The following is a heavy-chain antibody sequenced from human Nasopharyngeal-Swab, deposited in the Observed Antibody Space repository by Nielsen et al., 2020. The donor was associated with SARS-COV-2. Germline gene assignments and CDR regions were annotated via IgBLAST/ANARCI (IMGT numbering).Heavy chain of an antibody. J-gene: IGHJ3*02. D-gene: IGHD1-26*01. V-gene: IGHV4-61*01. Sequence: SETLSLTCTVSGGSVNSGIYYWSWIRQPPGKGLEWIGYIYYSGSTNYNPSLKSRVTISGDTSKNQFSPKLSSVTAADTAVYYCARGGGFYDGFDIWGQGTMVSVSS. CDR3: ARGGGFYDGFDI. CDR2: IYYSGST. CDR1: GGSVNSGIYY.